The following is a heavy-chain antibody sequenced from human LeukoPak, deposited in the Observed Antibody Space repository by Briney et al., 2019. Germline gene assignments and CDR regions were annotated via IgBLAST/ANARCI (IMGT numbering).Heavy chain of an antibody. Sequence: GASVKVSCKASGYTFTSYAMHWVRQAPGQRLEWMGWINAGNGNTKYSQKLQGRVTMTTDTSTSTAYMELRSLRSDDTAVYYCARAGETIFGAPNWFDPWGQGTLVTVSS. CDR3: ARAGETIFGAPNWFDP. CDR1: GYTFTSYA. D-gene: IGHD3-3*01. CDR2: INAGNGNT. J-gene: IGHJ5*02. V-gene: IGHV1-3*01.